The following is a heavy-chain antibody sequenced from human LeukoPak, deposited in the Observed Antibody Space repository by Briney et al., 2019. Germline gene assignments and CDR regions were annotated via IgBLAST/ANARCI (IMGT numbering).Heavy chain of an antibody. CDR2: IRQDGSEQ. CDR1: GFTFSSYS. D-gene: IGHD6-13*01. V-gene: IGHV3-7*01. CDR3: ATLTRGGTWCH. Sequence: GGSLRLSCAASGFTFSSYSMNWVRQAPGKGLDWVANIRQDGSEQNYVDSVKGRFTISRDNAKKSLYLQMNSLRAEDTALYYCATLTRGGTWCHWGQGTLVTVSS. J-gene: IGHJ4*02.